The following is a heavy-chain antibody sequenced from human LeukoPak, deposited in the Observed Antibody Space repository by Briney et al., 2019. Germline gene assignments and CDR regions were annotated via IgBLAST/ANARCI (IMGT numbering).Heavy chain of an antibody. CDR2: IYSSGST. Sequence: PSETLSLTCTVSGDSITNNSYFWSWIRQPAGKGLEWIGRIYSSGSTTYNPSLKSRVTISVDTSKNQSSLRLTSMTAADTAIYYCARDRGVGDRRWFDPWGQGTLVTVSS. CDR1: GDSITNNSYF. J-gene: IGHJ5*02. D-gene: IGHD3-10*01. CDR3: ARDRGVGDRRWFDP. V-gene: IGHV4-61*02.